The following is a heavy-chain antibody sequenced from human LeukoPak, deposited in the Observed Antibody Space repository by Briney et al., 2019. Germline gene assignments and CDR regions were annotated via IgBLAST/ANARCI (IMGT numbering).Heavy chain of an antibody. Sequence: GGSLRLSCAASGFTFSSYSMNWARQAPGKGLEWVSSISSSSSYIYYADSVKGRFTISRDNAKNSLYLQMNSLRAEDTAVYYCARDFRGGGDFFFDYWGQGTLVTVSS. V-gene: IGHV3-21*01. CDR1: GFTFSSYS. D-gene: IGHD2-21*02. J-gene: IGHJ4*02. CDR2: ISSSSSYI. CDR3: ARDFRGGGDFFFDY.